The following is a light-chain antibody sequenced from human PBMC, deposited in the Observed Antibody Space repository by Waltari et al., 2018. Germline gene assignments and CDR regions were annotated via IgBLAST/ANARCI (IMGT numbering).Light chain of an antibody. Sequence: DIVMTQPPDSLAVSLGERGTINCKSSQSLLYNSNDQNYLTWYQQKTGQPPKLLFYWASTRHSGVPDRFSGSGSATDFTLTISSLQAEDVAVYYCQQYYSRRTFGQGTRVEIK. CDR3: QQYYSRRT. J-gene: IGKJ1*01. V-gene: IGKV4-1*01. CDR1: QSLLYNSNDQNY. CDR2: WAS.